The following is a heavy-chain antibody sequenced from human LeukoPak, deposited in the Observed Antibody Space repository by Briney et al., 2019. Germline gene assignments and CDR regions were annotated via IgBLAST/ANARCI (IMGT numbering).Heavy chain of an antibody. CDR1: GFTFRNYA. J-gene: IGHJ4*02. D-gene: IGHD5-18*01. Sequence: GGSLRLSCAGSGFTFRNYAMSWVRQAPGKGLEWVSAISGSGGSTYYADSVKGRFTISRDNSKNTLYLQMSSLRAEDTAVYYCARGLPYYFDYWGQGTLVTVSS. CDR3: ARGLPYYFDY. CDR2: ISGSGGST. V-gene: IGHV3-23*01.